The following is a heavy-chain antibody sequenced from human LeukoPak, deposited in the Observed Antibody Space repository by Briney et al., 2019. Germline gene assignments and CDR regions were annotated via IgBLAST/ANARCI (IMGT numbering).Heavy chain of an antibody. CDR2: INHSGST. D-gene: IGHD3-10*01. Sequence: ASETLSLTCAVYGGSFSGYYWSWIRQPPGKGLEWIGEINHSGSTNYNPSLKSRVTISVDTSKNQFSLKLSSVTAADTAVYYCARLGVRGKIHFDYWGQGTLVTVSS. V-gene: IGHV4-34*01. CDR1: GGSFSGYY. J-gene: IGHJ4*02. CDR3: ARLGVRGKIHFDY.